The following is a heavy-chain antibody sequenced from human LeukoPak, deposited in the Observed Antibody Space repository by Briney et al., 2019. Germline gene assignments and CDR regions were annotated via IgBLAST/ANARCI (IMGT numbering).Heavy chain of an antibody. CDR1: GGTFSSYA. V-gene: IGHV1-69*06. D-gene: IGHD3-22*01. CDR3: AALGRWGQGYYAPTLSYYMDV. J-gene: IGHJ6*03. Sequence: GASVKVSCKASGGTFSSYAISWVRQAPGQGLEWMGGIIPIFGTANYAQKFQGRVTITADKSTSTAYMELSSLRSEDTAVYYCAALGRWGQGYYAPTLSYYMDVWGKGTTVTVSS. CDR2: IIPIFGTA.